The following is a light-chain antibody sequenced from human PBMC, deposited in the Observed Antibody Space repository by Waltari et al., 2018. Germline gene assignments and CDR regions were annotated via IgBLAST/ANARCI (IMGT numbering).Light chain of an antibody. V-gene: IGKV4-1*01. CDR2: WAS. Sequence: DIVMTQSPDSLPVSLGERATISCKSSQSVLYSSRNKNYLAWYQQKPGQPPELLIYWASTRESGVPDRFIGSGSGTDFTLTISSLEPEDFAVYYCQQRSRWPTFGGGTKVEIK. J-gene: IGKJ4*01. CDR1: QSVLYSSRNKNY. CDR3: QQRSRWPT.